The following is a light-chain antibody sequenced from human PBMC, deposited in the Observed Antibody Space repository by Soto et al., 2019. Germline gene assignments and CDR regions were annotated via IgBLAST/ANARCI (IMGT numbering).Light chain of an antibody. V-gene: IGKV1-39*01. J-gene: IGKJ2*03. CDR1: QNIRTD. CDR2: TAS. CDR3: QQTYSALNS. Sequence: DIQVTQSPSSLSASVGDRVTITCRASQNIRTDLNWYQQRPGKPPKLLIHTASTLQSGVPSRFSGSGSGTDFTLTISSLQPEDFATYYCQQTYSALNSFGQGTKLEIK.